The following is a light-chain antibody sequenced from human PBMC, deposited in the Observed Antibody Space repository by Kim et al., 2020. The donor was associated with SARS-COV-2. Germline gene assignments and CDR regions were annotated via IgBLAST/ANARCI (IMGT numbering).Light chain of an antibody. J-gene: IGKJ1*01. CDR3: QKYKSLPLT. Sequence: DIQMTQSPSSLSASVGDRVTITCRASQDISNYLAWYQQGPGKVPKLLIYDASALQSGVPSRFAGSGSGTDFTLTITNLQPEDVATYYCQKYKSLPLTFGPGTRVEIK. CDR2: DAS. CDR1: QDISNY. V-gene: IGKV1-27*01.